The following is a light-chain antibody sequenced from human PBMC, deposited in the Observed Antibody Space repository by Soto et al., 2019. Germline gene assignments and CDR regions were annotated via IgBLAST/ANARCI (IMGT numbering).Light chain of an antibody. CDR1: QSVSSY. CDR2: DAS. J-gene: IGKJ5*01. Sequence: EILLTQSPGTLSLSPWERATLSCRASQSVSSYLAWYQQKPGQAPRLLIYDASNRATGIPARFSGSGSGTDFTLTISSLEPEDFAVYYCQQRSNWITFGQGTRLEIK. CDR3: QQRSNWIT. V-gene: IGKV3-11*01.